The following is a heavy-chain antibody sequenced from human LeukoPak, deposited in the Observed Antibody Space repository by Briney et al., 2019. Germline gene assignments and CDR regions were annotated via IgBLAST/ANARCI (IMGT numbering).Heavy chain of an antibody. CDR3: ARGGNVVVTATDYDY. D-gene: IGHD2-21*02. CDR1: GGSISSSSYY. J-gene: IGHJ4*02. CDR2: IYYSGST. V-gene: IGHV4-39*01. Sequence: PSETLSLTCTVSGGSISSSSYYWGWLRQPPGKGLEWIVSIYYSGSTYYNPSLKSRVTISVDTSKNQFSLKLSSVTDADTAVYYCARGGNVVVTATDYDYWGQGTLVTVSS.